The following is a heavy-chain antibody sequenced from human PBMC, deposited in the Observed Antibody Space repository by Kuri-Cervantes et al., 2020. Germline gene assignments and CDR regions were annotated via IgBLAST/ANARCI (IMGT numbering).Heavy chain of an antibody. CDR2: ISSSGSTI. CDR3: AREILGGIYYYDSSGSGMDV. J-gene: IGHJ6*02. CDR1: GFTFSDYY. Sequence: GESLKISCAASGFTFSDYYMSWIRQAPGKGLEWVSYISSSGSTIYYADSVKGRFTISRDNAKNTLYLQMNSLRAEDTAVYYCAREILGGIYYYDSSGSGMDVWGQGTTVTVSS. V-gene: IGHV3-11*04. D-gene: IGHD3-22*01.